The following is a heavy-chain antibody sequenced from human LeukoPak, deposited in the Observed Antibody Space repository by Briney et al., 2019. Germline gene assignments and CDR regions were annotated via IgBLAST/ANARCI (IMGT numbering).Heavy chain of an antibody. CDR3: ARREYNWNDRAYDAFDI. J-gene: IGHJ3*02. CDR2: MNPNSGNT. CDR1: GYTFTSYD. Sequence: GASVKVSCKASGYTFTSYDSNWVRQATGQGLEWMGWMNPNSGNTGYAQKFQGRVTMTRNTSISTAYMELSSLRSEDTAVYYCARREYNWNDRAYDAFDIWGQGTMVTVSS. V-gene: IGHV1-8*01. D-gene: IGHD1-20*01.